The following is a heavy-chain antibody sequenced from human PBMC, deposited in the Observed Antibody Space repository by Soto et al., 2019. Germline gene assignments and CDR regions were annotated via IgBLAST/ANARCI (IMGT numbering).Heavy chain of an antibody. CDR1: GFTFSTYA. D-gene: IGHD2-15*01. CDR3: ARDLPQYCSAGSCYPDS. V-gene: IGHV3-30-3*01. Sequence: GGSLRLSCAASGFTFSTYATHWVRQAPGKGLAWVAIISYHGSNKYYADSVKGRFTISRDDPNNTLYLQMNSLRPEDTAVYYCARDLPQYCSAGSCYPDSWGQGTLVTVSS. CDR2: ISYHGSNK. J-gene: IGHJ4*02.